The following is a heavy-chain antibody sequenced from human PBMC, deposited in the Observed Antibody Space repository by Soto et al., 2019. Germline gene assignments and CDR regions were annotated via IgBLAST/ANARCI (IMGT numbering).Heavy chain of an antibody. CDR3: ARIWDYNSGVYPTHYFDY. D-gene: IGHD3-22*01. CDR1: VFSLNNKRMG. Sequence: FRAALVTHEHSLGLACTVPVFSLNNKRMGVSWIRQPPGKALEWLAHIFSNDEKSYSTSLKSRLTISKDTSKSQVVLTMTNLDPVDTATYYCARIWDYNSGVYPTHYFDYWGQGTLVTLSS. CDR2: IFSNDEK. V-gene: IGHV2-26*01. J-gene: IGHJ4*02.